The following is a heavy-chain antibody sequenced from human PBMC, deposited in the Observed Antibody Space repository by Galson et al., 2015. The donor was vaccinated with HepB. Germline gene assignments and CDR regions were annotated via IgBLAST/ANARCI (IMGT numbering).Heavy chain of an antibody. CDR2: ISSSSNYI. CDR1: GFAFSRYS. D-gene: IGHD6-13*01. CDR3: ARERQQLKYRAFDI. V-gene: IGHV3-21*01. J-gene: IGHJ4*02. Sequence: SLRLSCAASGFAFSRYSMNWVRQAPGKGLEWVSSISSSSNYIYYADSVKGRFTISRDNAKNSLYLQMNSLRAEDTAVYYCARERQQLKYRAFDIWGQGTLVTVSS.